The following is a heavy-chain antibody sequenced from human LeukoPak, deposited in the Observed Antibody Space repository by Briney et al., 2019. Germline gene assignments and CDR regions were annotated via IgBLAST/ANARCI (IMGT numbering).Heavy chain of an antibody. CDR3: VKGGIGY. V-gene: IGHV3-64D*09. J-gene: IGHJ4*02. CDR2: ISSNGVTT. CDR1: GFSLSDYA. Sequence: GGSLRLSCSASGFSLSDYAMHWARQAPGKGLEFILAISSNGVTTNYADSVKGRFTISRDNSKNTLSLQMSSLRAEDTAVYYCVKGGIGYWGQGTLVTVSS.